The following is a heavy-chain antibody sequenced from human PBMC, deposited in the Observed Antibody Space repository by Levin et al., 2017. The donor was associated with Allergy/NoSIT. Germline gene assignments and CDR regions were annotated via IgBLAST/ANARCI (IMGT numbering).Heavy chain of an antibody. Sequence: GGSLRLSCAASGFTFSSYAMNWVRQAPGKGLEWVSATSGGGDTTYYADSVRGRFTISRDNSKDTLYLQMNSLRAEDTAVYYCAKAFYTPSWRTLDYWGQGTLVAVS. CDR1: GFTFSSYA. J-gene: IGHJ4*02. CDR3: AKAFYTPSWRTLDY. CDR2: TSGGGDTT. V-gene: IGHV3-23*01. D-gene: IGHD3-16*01.